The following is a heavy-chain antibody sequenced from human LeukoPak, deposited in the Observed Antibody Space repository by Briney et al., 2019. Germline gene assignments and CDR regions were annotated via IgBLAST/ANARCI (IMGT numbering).Heavy chain of an antibody. V-gene: IGHV4-34*01. J-gene: IGHJ4*02. CDR2: INHSGST. CDR3: ARGRGIAVAGRTKNFDY. D-gene: IGHD6-19*01. CDR1: GGSFSGYY. Sequence: SETLSLTCAVCGGSFSGYYWSWIRQPPGKGLEWIGEINHSGSTNYNPSLKSRVTISVDTSKNQFSLKLSSVTAADTAVYYCARGRGIAVAGRTKNFDYWGQGTLVTVSS.